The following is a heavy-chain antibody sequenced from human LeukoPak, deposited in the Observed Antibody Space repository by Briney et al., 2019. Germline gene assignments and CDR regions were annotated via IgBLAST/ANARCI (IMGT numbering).Heavy chain of an antibody. V-gene: IGHV4-34*01. CDR3: ARGTKRFWFDP. CDR1: GGSFSGYY. J-gene: IGHJ5*02. Sequence: PSETLSLTCAVYGGSFSGYYWSWIRQPPGKGLEWIGEINHSGSTNYNPSLKSRVTISVDTSKNQFSLKLSSVTAADTAVYYCARGTKRFWFDPWGQGTLVTVSS. CDR2: INHSGST.